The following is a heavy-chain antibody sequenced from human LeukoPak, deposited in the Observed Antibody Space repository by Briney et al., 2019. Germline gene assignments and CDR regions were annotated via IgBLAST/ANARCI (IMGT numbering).Heavy chain of an antibody. CDR3: ARGGPLSYSRSLYGAFDM. D-gene: IGHD1-26*01. CDR1: GFTFSSYA. J-gene: IGHJ3*02. CDR2: ISYDGSNK. V-gene: IGHV3-30-3*01. Sequence: PGRSLRLSCAASGFTFSSYAMYWVRQAPGKGLEWVAVISYDGSNKYYADSVKGRFTISRDNSKNTLYLQMNSLRAEDTAVYYCARGGPLSYSRSLYGAFDMWGQGTMVTVSS.